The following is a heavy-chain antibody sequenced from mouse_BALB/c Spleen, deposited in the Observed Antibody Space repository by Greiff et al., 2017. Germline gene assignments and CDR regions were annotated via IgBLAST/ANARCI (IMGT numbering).Heavy chain of an antibody. V-gene: IGHV1S26*01. CDR1: GYTFTSYW. D-gene: IGHD1-1*01. CDR3: ARSNGRNFDY. CDR2: INPSTGYT. Sequence: QVQLQQSGPELVKPGASVKMSCKASGYTFTSYWMHWVKQRPGQGLEWIGYINPSTGYTEYNQKFKDKATLTADKSSSTAYMQLSSLTSEDSAVYYCARSNGRNFDYWGQGTTLTVSS. J-gene: IGHJ2*01.